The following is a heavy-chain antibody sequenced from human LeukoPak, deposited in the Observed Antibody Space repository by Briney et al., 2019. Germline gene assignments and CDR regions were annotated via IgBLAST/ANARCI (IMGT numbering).Heavy chain of an antibody. J-gene: IGHJ6*03. Sequence: PSETLSLTCTVSGGSISSSYWSWIRQPPGKGLEWVGYIYYSGTTNYNPSLKSRVTISIDTSKKQFSLKVSSVTAADTAVYYCARRAAASYYYYMDVWGKGTTVTVSS. D-gene: IGHD6-13*01. CDR2: IYYSGTT. CDR3: ARRAAASYYYYMDV. V-gene: IGHV4-59*01. CDR1: GGSISSSY.